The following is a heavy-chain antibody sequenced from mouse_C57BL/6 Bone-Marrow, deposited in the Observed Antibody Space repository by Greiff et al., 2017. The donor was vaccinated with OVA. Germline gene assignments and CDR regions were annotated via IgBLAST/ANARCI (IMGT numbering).Heavy chain of an antibody. CDR1: GYTFTSYW. CDR2: IDPSDSYT. Sequence: QVQLQQPGAGLVRPGTSVTLSCKASGYTFTSYWMHWVKQRPGQGLEWIGVIDPSDSYTNYNQKFKGKATLTVDTSSSTAYMQLSSLTSEDSAVYYCARTVFAYWGQGTLVTVSA. V-gene: IGHV1-59*01. CDR3: ARTVFAY. J-gene: IGHJ3*01.